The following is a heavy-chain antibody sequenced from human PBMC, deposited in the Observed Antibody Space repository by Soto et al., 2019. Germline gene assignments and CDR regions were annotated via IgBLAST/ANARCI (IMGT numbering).Heavy chain of an antibody. Sequence: ASVKVSCKASGYTFTSYYMHWVRQAPGQGLEWLGIINPSGGSTSYAQKFQGRVTMTRDTSTSTVYMELSSLRSEDTAVYYCARDVSIRTIFGVVTTNWFDPWGQGTLVTVSS. CDR1: GYTFTSYY. CDR3: ARDVSIRTIFGVVTTNWFDP. D-gene: IGHD3-3*01. J-gene: IGHJ5*02. V-gene: IGHV1-46*01. CDR2: INPSGGST.